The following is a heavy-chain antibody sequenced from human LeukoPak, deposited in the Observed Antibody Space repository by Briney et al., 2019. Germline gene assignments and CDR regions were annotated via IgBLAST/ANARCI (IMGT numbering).Heavy chain of an antibody. D-gene: IGHD6-13*01. CDR1: GYTFSSYA. CDR2: ISGSGGST. Sequence: GGSLRLSCAASGYTFSSYAMSWVRQAPGKGLEWVSAISGSGGSTYYADSVKGRFTISRDNSKNTLYLQMNSLRAEDTAVYYCAKAGYGSSWYVPDYWGQGTLVTVSS. V-gene: IGHV3-23*01. CDR3: AKAGYGSSWYVPDY. J-gene: IGHJ4*02.